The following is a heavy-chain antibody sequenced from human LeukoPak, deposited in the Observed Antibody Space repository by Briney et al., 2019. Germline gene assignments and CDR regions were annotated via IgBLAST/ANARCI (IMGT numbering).Heavy chain of an antibody. Sequence: SETLSLTCTVSGGSISSYYWSWIRQPPGKGLEWIGYIYYSGSTNYNPSLKSRVTISVDTSKNQFSLKLSSVTAADTAVYYCARQSPLIVRGVITTNYYGMDVWGQGTTVTVSS. CDR2: IYYSGST. V-gene: IGHV4-59*08. J-gene: IGHJ6*02. CDR3: ARQSPLIVRGVITTNYYGMDV. D-gene: IGHD3-10*01. CDR1: GGSISSYY.